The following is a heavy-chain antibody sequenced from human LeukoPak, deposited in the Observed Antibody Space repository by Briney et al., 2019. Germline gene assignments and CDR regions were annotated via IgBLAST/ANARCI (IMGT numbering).Heavy chain of an antibody. CDR1: GFTFSSYA. V-gene: IGHV3-30-3*01. J-gene: IGHJ5*02. D-gene: IGHD2/OR15-2a*01. Sequence: PGGSLRLSCAASGFTFSSYAMHWVRQAPGKGLEWVAVISYDGSNKYYADSVKGRFTISRDNSKNTLYLQMNSLRAEDTAVYYCASVLSDPWGQGTLVTVSS. CDR3: ASVLSDP. CDR2: ISYDGSNK.